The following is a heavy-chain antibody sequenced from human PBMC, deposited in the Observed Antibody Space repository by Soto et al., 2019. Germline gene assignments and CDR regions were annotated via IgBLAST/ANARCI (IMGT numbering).Heavy chain of an antibody. CDR2: INPSGGST. J-gene: IGHJ6*02. CDR1: GYTFTSYY. Sequence: QVQLVQSGAEVKKPGASVKVSCKASGYTFTSYYMHWVRQSPGQGLEWMGIINPSGGSTSYAQKFQGRVTLTRDTSTSTVYMELSSLRSEDTAVYYCASSSSYYGMDVWGQGTTVTVSS. V-gene: IGHV1-46*01. CDR3: ASSSSYYGMDV. D-gene: IGHD6-6*01.